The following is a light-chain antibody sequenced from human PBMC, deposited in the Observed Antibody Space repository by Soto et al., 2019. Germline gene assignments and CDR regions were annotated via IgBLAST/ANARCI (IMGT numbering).Light chain of an antibody. J-gene: IGLJ3*02. CDR3: AAWDARLSTWV. CDR1: SSNIESDY. Sequence: QSVLTQPPSASGTPGQRVTISCSGSSSNIESDYVYWFQQLPGTAPKLLIYKNYQRPSGVPDRFSGSKSGTSASLAIRGLRSEDEADYWCAAWDARLSTWVFGGGTKLTVL. V-gene: IGLV1-47*01. CDR2: KNY.